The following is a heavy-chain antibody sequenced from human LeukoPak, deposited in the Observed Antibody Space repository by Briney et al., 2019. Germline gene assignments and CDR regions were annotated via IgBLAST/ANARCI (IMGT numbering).Heavy chain of an antibody. CDR3: AKDPHLTTVTGFDY. V-gene: IGHV3-23*01. J-gene: IGHJ4*02. D-gene: IGHD4-17*01. CDR2: ISGSGGST. CDR1: GFTFSSYA. Sequence: QPGGSLRLSCAASGFTFSSYAMSWVRQAPGKGLEWVSAISGSGGSTYHADSVKGRFTISRDNSKNTLYLQMNSLRAEDTAVYYCAKDPHLTTVTGFDYWGQGTLVTVSS.